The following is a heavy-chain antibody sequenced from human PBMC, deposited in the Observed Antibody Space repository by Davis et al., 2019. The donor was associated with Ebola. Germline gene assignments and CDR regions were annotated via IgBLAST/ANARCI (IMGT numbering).Heavy chain of an antibody. CDR2: ISGSGGST. D-gene: IGHD3-3*01. Sequence: GESLKISCAASGFTFSSYAMSWVRQAPGKGLEWVSAISGSGGSTYYADSVKGRFTISRDNSKNTLYLQMNSLRAEDTAVYYCAKTYYDFWSGLNWFDPWGQGTLVTVSS. CDR3: AKTYYDFWSGLNWFDP. V-gene: IGHV3-23*01. J-gene: IGHJ5*02. CDR1: GFTFSSYA.